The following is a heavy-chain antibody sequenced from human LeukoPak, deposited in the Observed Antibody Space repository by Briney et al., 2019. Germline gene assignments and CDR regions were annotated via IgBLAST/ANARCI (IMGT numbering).Heavy chain of an antibody. CDR3: ARGTDSHDVLTECFSLNNWFDP. CDR1: GGSMSPYY. CDR2: IHSTGTN. D-gene: IGHD3-9*01. Sequence: PSETLSLTCTVSGGSMSPYYWGWIRQPPGKGLEWIGYIHSTGTNNCRPALKGRLSMAIDTSKNQFSLNLTGVTTADTAVYYCARGTDSHDVLTECFSLNNWFDPWGQGALVTVSS. J-gene: IGHJ5*02. V-gene: IGHV4-59*01.